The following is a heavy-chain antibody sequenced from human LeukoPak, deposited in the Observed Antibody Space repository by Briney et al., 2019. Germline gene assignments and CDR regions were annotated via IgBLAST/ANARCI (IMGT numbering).Heavy chain of an antibody. CDR3: ARVAPYIVVVVAATRVGAFDI. J-gene: IGHJ3*02. V-gene: IGHV4-34*01. CDR2: INHSGSA. Sequence: SETLSLTCAAYGGSFSGYYWSWIRQPPGKGLEWIGEINHSGSANYNPSLKSRVTISVDTSKNQFSLKLSSVTAADTAVYYCARVAPYIVVVVAATRVGAFDIWGQGTMVTVSS. D-gene: IGHD2-15*01. CDR1: GGSFSGYY.